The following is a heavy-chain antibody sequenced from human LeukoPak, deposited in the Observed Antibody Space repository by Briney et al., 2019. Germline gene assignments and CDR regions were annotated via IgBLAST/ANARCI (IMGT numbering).Heavy chain of an antibody. V-gene: IGHV1-69*13. CDR2: IIPIFGTA. CDR3: AGSRDYYGDSYDAFDI. D-gene: IGHD4-17*01. J-gene: IGHJ3*02. Sequence: ASVKVSCKASGGTFSSYAISWVRQAPGQGLEWMGGIIPIFGTANYAQKFQGRVTITADESTSTAYMELSSLRSEDTAVYYCAGSRDYYGDSYDAFDIWGQGTMVTVSS. CDR1: GGTFSSYA.